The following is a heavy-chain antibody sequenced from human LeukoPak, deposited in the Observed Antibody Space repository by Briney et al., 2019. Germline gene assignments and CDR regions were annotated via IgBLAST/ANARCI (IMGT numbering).Heavy chain of an antibody. CDR2: IYHSGST. CDR1: GYSISSGYY. Sequence: PSETLSLTCTVSGYSISSGYYWGWIRQPPGKGLEWIGSIYHSGSTYYNPSLKSRVTISVDTSKNQFSLKLSSVTAADTAVYYCARGLDFDYWGQGTLVTVSS. V-gene: IGHV4-38-2*02. J-gene: IGHJ4*02. D-gene: IGHD6-6*01. CDR3: ARGLDFDY.